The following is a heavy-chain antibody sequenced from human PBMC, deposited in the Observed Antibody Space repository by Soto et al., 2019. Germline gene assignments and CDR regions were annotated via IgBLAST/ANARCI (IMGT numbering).Heavy chain of an antibody. Sequence: QVQLVESGGGVVQPGRSLRLSCTASGFSFSTYGMQWVRQAPGKGLEWVALVWYDGRNKHYVDSVAGRFTISRDNSKNTLYLEMNTLRDEDTAVHYCVRAAGYSGDNYVYYYGMDVWGQGTTVTVSS. CDR3: VRAAGYSGDNYVYYYGMDV. D-gene: IGHD5-12*01. CDR2: VWYDGRNK. CDR1: GFSFSTYG. J-gene: IGHJ6*02. V-gene: IGHV3-33*01.